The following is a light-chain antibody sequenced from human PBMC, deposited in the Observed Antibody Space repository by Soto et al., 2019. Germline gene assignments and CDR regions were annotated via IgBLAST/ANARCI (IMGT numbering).Light chain of an antibody. CDR2: DVR. CDR1: SSDVGGYNF. Sequence: QSARTQPASVSGAPGQSITISCTGTSSDVGGYNFVSWYQQHPGKAPKLMIYDVRNRPSGVSNRFSGSKSVNTASPTISGLQAEDEADYYCSSYTSISTYVFGTGTKVTVL. J-gene: IGLJ1*01. V-gene: IGLV2-14*01. CDR3: SSYTSISTYV.